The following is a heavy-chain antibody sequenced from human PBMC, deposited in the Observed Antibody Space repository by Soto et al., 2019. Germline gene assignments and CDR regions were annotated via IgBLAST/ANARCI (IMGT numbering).Heavy chain of an antibody. J-gene: IGHJ6*02. CDR2: TYYKSKWNN. V-gene: IGHV6-1*01. CDR3: AGVTWFRGMDV. D-gene: IGHD3-10*01. Sequence: PSPTLSLTCAISGDSVSSNSAAWNWIRHSPSRGLEWLGRTYYKSKWNNDYALSVKSRITINPDTSKNQFSLHLYSVTPEDTAVYYCAGVTWFRGMDVWGQGTPVTVSS. CDR1: GDSVSSNSAA.